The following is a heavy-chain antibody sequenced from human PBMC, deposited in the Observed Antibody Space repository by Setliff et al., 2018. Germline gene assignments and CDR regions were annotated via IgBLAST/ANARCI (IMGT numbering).Heavy chain of an antibody. CDR3: AKGCHAGCFWSDC. Sequence: GGSLRLSCAASGFTFADYGMNWVRQAPGKGLEWVSIIYSGGSSTYYGDSVKGRFTVSRDDSKNTLYLQMNSLRAEDTAVYYCAKGCHAGCFWSDCWGQGTLVTVSS. D-gene: IGHD2-15*01. J-gene: IGHJ4*02. CDR2: IYSGGSST. CDR1: GFTFADYG. V-gene: IGHV3-23*03.